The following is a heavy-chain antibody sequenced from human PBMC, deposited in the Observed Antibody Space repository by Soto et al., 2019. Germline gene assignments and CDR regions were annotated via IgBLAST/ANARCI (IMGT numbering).Heavy chain of an antibody. V-gene: IGHV3-21*01. Sequence: GGSLRLSCAASGFTFSSYSMNWVRQAPGKGLEWVSSISSSSSYIYYADSVKGRFTISRDNAKNSLYLQMNSLRAEDTAVYYCARAAPTPYGDYVDAFDIWGQGTMVTVSS. J-gene: IGHJ3*02. D-gene: IGHD4-17*01. CDR1: GFTFSSYS. CDR2: ISSSSSYI. CDR3: ARAAPTPYGDYVDAFDI.